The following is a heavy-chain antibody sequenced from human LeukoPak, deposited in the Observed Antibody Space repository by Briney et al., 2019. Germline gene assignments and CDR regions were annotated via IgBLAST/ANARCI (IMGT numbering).Heavy chain of an antibody. CDR2: INPDGSTT. D-gene: IGHD3-22*01. Sequence: GGSLRLSCAASGFTFSSYGIHWVRHAPGKGLEWVSRINPDGSTTTYADSVKGRCTISRDNVKNTVYLQMNSLRAEDTAVYYCARVLSGSWDWFDPWGQGTLVTVSS. CDR3: ARVLSGSWDWFDP. J-gene: IGHJ5*02. V-gene: IGHV3-74*01. CDR1: GFTFSSYG.